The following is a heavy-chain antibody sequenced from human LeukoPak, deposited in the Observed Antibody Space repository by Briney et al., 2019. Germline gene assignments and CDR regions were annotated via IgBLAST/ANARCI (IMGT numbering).Heavy chain of an antibody. Sequence: SETLSLTCAVSGGSISSSNWWSWVRQPPGKGLAWIGEIYHSGSTNYNPSLKSRVTISVDKSKNQFSLKLSSVTAADTAVYYCARRYYYDSSGYYYFDYWGQGTLVTVSS. CDR3: ARRYYYDSSGYYYFDY. J-gene: IGHJ4*02. CDR2: IYHSGST. D-gene: IGHD3-22*01. CDR1: GGSISSSNW. V-gene: IGHV4-4*02.